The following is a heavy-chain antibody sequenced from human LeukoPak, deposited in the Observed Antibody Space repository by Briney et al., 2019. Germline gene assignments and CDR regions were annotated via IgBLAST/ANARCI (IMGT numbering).Heavy chain of an antibody. CDR2: IYYSGNT. Sequence: PSETLSLTCIVSGGSISSHYWTWLRQPPGKGLEYIGYIYYSGNTNYNPSLKSRVTISVDRSKNQFSLKLTSVTAEDTAVYYCARINSGWYFDYWGQGTLVTVSS. CDR3: ARINSGWYFDY. V-gene: IGHV4-59*11. D-gene: IGHD6-19*01. J-gene: IGHJ4*02. CDR1: GGSISSHY.